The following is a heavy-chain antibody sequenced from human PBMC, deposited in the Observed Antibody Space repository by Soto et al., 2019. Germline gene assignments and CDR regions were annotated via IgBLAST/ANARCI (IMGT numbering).Heavy chain of an antibody. D-gene: IGHD5-12*01. J-gene: IGHJ5*01. CDR2: ISGSGGST. CDR3: AKDTKGGYDWQWFDS. CDR1: GFTFSSYS. Sequence: EVQLLESGGGLVQPGGSLRLSCAASGFTFSSYSMSWVRQAPGKGLEWVSAISGSGGSTYYADSVKGRFTISRDNSKNTLYLQMNSLRAEDTAVYYCAKDTKGGYDWQWFDSWVQGTLVTVSS. V-gene: IGHV3-23*01.